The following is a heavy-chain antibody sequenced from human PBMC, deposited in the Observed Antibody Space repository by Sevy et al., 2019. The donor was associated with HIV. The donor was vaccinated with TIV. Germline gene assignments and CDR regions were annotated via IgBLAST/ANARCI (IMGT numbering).Heavy chain of an antibody. CDR2: IIPIFGTA. D-gene: IGHD2-2*01. CDR3: ARGGYCSSTSCYLRLGWFDP. Sequence: ASVKVSCKASGGTFSSYAISWVRQAPGQGLEWMGGIIPIFGTANYAQKFQGRVTITADESTSTAYMDLSSLRSEDTAVYYCARGGYCSSTSCYLRLGWFDPWGQGTLVTVSS. CDR1: GGTFSSYA. J-gene: IGHJ5*02. V-gene: IGHV1-69*13.